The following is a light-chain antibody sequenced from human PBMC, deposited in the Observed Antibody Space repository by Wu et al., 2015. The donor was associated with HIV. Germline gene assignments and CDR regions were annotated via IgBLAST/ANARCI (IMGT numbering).Light chain of an antibody. V-gene: IGKV3D-15*01. CDR3: QQYKIWPVM. J-gene: IGKJ1*01. CDR1: QSVTSN. CDR2: GAS. Sequence: EIVMTQSPAIVSVSPGEGTTLSCGASQSVTSNLAWYQQKPGQTPRLLIYGASTRAAGISDRFSGSGSGTLFTLTISSLQSEDSAVYFCQQYKIWPVMFGQGTKVEIK.